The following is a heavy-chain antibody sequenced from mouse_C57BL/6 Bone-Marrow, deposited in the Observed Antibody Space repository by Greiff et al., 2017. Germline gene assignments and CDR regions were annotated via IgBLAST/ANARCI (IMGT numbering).Heavy chain of an antibody. Sequence: EVKLVESGGGLVKPGGSLKLSCAASGFTFSSYAMSWVRQTPEKRLEWVATISDGGSYTYYPDNVKGRFTIARDNAKNDLYLQMSQLKAEDTAMYYCAREAYDYGAYWGQGTLVTVSA. D-gene: IGHD2-4*01. J-gene: IGHJ3*01. CDR2: ISDGGSYT. V-gene: IGHV5-4*01. CDR1: GFTFSSYA. CDR3: AREAYDYGAY.